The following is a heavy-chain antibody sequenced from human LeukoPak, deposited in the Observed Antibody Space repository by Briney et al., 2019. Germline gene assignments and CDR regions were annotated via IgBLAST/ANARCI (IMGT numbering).Heavy chain of an antibody. CDR1: GDSINSGDYS. V-gene: IGHV4-30-2*01. J-gene: IGHJ5*02. D-gene: IGHD3-10*01. CDR2: IYHGGST. CDR3: ARDESPATMVRGVIRSVRWFDP. Sequence: SQTLSLTCTVSGDSINSGDYSWNWIRQPPGKGLEWIGYIYHGGSTYYNPSLQSRVTISVDTSKNQFSLKLSSVTAADTAVYYCARDESPATMVRGVIRSVRWFDPWGQGTLVTVSS.